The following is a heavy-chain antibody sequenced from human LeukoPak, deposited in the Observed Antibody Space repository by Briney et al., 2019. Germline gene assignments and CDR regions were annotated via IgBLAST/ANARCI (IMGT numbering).Heavy chain of an antibody. CDR3: ARGGTGIVGAVEAFDI. D-gene: IGHD1-26*01. CDR1: GGSLSSYY. Sequence: SETLCLTCTVSGGSLSSYYWSWIRQPARKGREWIGRIYTRGSTNYNPSLKSRVTMSVDTSKNQFSLKLSSVTAADTAVYYCARGGTGIVGAVEAFDIWGEGTMVTVSS. J-gene: IGHJ3*02. CDR2: IYTRGST. V-gene: IGHV4-4*07.